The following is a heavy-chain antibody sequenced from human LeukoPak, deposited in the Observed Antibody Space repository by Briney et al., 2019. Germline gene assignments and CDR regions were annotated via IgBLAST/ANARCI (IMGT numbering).Heavy chain of an antibody. CDR1: GFTFDDYA. D-gene: IGHD2-2*01. J-gene: IGHJ4*02. Sequence: GGSLRLSCAASGFTFDDYAMHWVRQAPGKGLEWVSLISWDGGSTYYADSVKGRFTISRDNSKNSLYLQMNSLRAEDTALYYCARAPLHLAMYHYFDYWGQGTLVTVSS. V-gene: IGHV3-43D*03. CDR3: ARAPLHLAMYHYFDY. CDR2: ISWDGGST.